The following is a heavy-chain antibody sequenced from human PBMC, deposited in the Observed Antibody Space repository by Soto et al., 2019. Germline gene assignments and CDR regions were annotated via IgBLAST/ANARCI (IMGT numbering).Heavy chain of an antibody. CDR1: GYTFTSYA. J-gene: IGHJ4*02. V-gene: IGHV1-3*01. D-gene: IGHD1-7*01. Sequence: QVQLLQSGAEVKKPGASVKVSCKASGYTFTSYAMHWVRQAPGQRLEWMGWINAGNGNTKYSQKFQGRVTITRDTSASTAYMELSSLRSEDTAVYYCARTPPLTGTMDYWGQGTLVTVSS. CDR3: ARTPPLTGTMDY. CDR2: INAGNGNT.